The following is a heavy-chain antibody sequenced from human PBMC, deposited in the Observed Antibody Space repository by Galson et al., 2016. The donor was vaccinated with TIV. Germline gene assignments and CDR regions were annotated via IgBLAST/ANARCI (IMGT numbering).Heavy chain of an antibody. V-gene: IGHV4-34*01. J-gene: IGHJ6*02. D-gene: IGHD6-6*01. CDR3: ARGRIAPRVVGYYYYPMDV. Sequence: SETLSLTCAVYGGSFSVYYWSWIRQPPGKGLEWIGEIIHSGSTNYNPSLKSRVTISVDTYKSQFSLKLSSVTAADTAVYYCARGRIAPRVVGYYYYPMDVWGQGTTVTVSS. CDR1: GGSFSVYY. CDR2: IIHSGST.